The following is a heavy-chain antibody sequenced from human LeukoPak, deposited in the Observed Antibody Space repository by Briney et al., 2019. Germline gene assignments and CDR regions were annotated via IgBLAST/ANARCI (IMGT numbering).Heavy chain of an antibody. CDR3: ARRAGAYSHPYDY. J-gene: IGHJ4*02. CDR1: GFTVSSNS. Sequence: PGGSLRLSCTVSGFTVSSNSISWVGQPPGKGLEWVAFIYSDNTHYSDSVKCRFTISRDNSKNTLYLQMNSLRAEDTAVYYCARRAGAYSHPYDYWGQGTLVTVSS. V-gene: IGHV3-53*01. D-gene: IGHD4/OR15-4a*01. CDR2: IYSDNT.